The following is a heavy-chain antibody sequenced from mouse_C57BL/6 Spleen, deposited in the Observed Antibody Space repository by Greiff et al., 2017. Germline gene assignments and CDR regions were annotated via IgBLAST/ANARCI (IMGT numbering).Heavy chain of an antibody. CDR1: GYTFTSYW. CDR3: ARSRSNYGFAY. Sequence: QVQLQQPGAELVRPGTSVTLSCKASGYTFTSYWMHWVKPRPGQGLEWIGVIDPSDSYTNYNQKFKGKATLTVDTSSSTAYMQLSSLTSEDSAVDYCARSRSNYGFAYGGQGTLVTVSA. D-gene: IGHD2-5*01. CDR2: IDPSDSYT. V-gene: IGHV1-59*01. J-gene: IGHJ3*01.